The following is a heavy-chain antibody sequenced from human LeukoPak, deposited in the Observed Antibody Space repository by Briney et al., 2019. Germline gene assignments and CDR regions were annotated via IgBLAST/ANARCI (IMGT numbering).Heavy chain of an antibody. D-gene: IGHD4-17*01. CDR3: ARGRDYGDYGRFYYYMDV. Sequence: SETLSLTCTVSGGSISSSSYYWGWIRQTRGKGLEWIVSIYYSGSTFYSPSRKSRVTISVDTSKNQFSLKLSSVTAADTAVYYCARGRDYGDYGRFYYYMDVWGKGTTVTISS. CDR2: IYYSGST. CDR1: GGSISSSSYY. J-gene: IGHJ6*03. V-gene: IGHV4-39*07.